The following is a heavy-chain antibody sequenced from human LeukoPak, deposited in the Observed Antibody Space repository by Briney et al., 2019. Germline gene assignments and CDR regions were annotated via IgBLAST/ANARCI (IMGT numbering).Heavy chain of an antibody. J-gene: IGHJ4*02. CDR1: GYTFTGYY. V-gene: IGHV1-46*01. Sequence: ASVKVSCKASGYTFTGYYVHWVRQAPGQGLEWMGIINPSGGSASYAQKFQGRVTMTRDTSTSTVYMELSSLRSEDTAVYYCAREEGSDFDYWGQGTLVTVSS. CDR2: INPSGGSA. D-gene: IGHD2-15*01. CDR3: AREEGSDFDY.